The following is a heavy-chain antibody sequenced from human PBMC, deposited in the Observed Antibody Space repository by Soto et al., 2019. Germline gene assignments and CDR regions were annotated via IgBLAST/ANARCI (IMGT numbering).Heavy chain of an antibody. J-gene: IGHJ4*02. V-gene: IGHV3-9*01. CDR1: GFTFDDYA. CDR3: AKEATGRAPFFDY. CDR2: ISWNSGSI. Sequence: EVQLVESGGGLVQPGRSLRLSCAASGFTFDDYAMHWVRQAPGKGLEWVSGISWNSGSIGYADSVKGRFTISRDNAKNSLYLQMTSLRAEDTALYYCAKEATGRAPFFDYWGQGTLVTVSS.